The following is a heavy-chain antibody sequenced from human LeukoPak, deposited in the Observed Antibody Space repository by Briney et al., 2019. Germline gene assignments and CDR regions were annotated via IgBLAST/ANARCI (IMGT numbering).Heavy chain of an antibody. CDR3: AREYSYGSVDY. J-gene: IGHJ4*02. CDR1: GGSISSYY. Sequence: SETLSLTCTVSGGSISSYYWSWIRQPPGKGLEWIGYIYYSGSTNYNPSLKSRVTISVDTSKNQFSLKLSSVTAADTAVYYCAREYSYGSVDYWGQGTLVTVSS. CDR2: IYYSGST. D-gene: IGHD5-18*01. V-gene: IGHV4-59*12.